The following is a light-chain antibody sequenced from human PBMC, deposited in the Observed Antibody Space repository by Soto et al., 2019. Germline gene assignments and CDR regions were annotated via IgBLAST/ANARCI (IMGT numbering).Light chain of an antibody. CDR3: QQYGSSPPT. CDR1: QSVDSN. Sequence: EIVMTQSPATLSVSPGDGATLSCRASQSVDSNLAWYQQKPGQTPRLLMYGASSRATGTPDRFSGSGSGTDFTLTINRLEPEDFALYYCQQYGSSPPTFGQGTKVDIK. CDR2: GAS. V-gene: IGKV3-20*01. J-gene: IGKJ1*01.